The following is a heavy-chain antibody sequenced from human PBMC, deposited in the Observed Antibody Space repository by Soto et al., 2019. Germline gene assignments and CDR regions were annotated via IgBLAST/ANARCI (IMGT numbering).Heavy chain of an antibody. CDR1: GASIRSNNR. CDR3: ARVYSGSYSDS. V-gene: IGHV4-4*02. J-gene: IGHJ4*02. D-gene: IGHD1-26*01. CDR2: IFHSGST. Sequence: SETLSLTCAVSGASIRSNNRWSWVRQPPGKGLEWIGEIFHSGSTNYNPSLKTRLTISVDKSKNQFSLKLSSVTAADTAVYYCARVYSGSYSDSWGRGTLVTVSS.